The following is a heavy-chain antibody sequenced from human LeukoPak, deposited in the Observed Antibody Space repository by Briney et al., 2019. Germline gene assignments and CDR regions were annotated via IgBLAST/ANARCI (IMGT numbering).Heavy chain of an antibody. Sequence: GGTNYAQKFQGWVTMTRDTSISTAYMELSRLRSDDTAVYYCARDIRRVVAATPYYYYGMDVWGQGTTVTVSS. D-gene: IGHD2-15*01. V-gene: IGHV1-2*04. CDR3: ARDIRRVVAATPYYYYGMDV. J-gene: IGHJ6*02. CDR2: GGT.